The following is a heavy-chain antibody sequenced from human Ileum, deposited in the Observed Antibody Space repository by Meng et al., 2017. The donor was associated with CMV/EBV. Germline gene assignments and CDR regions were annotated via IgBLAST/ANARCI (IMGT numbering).Heavy chain of an antibody. V-gene: IGHV4-4*07. Sequence: QLQCAGPGLVKPSETLSLTCSVSGGSISDYHWTWIRKSAGKGLQWLGRLRTSGTIDHNPSFKSRVTLSIDTSKNQFSLKLTSVTAADTAVYYCGRAGARGVPVDIWGQGTLVTVSS. CDR1: GGSISDYH. D-gene: IGHD3-10*01. CDR3: GRAGARGVPVDI. J-gene: IGHJ4*02. CDR2: LRTSGTI.